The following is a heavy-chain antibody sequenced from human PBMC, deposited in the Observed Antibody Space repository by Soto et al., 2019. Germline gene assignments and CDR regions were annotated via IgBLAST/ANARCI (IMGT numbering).Heavy chain of an antibody. CDR1: GVSISSSSYF. D-gene: IGHD1-26*01. J-gene: IGHJ4*02. CDR2: IYYSGST. Sequence: QLQLQESGPGLVKPSETLSLTCTVSGVSISSSSYFWGWIRQPPGKGLEWIGTIYYSGSTDYKPSLRSRVTISVDTSKNQFSLKLSSVTAADTAVYYCARREGLLFDYWGQGTLVTVSS. CDR3: ARREGLLFDY. V-gene: IGHV4-39*01.